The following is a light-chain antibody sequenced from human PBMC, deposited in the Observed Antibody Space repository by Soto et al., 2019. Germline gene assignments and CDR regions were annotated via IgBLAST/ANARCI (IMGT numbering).Light chain of an antibody. V-gene: IGKV1-5*03. Sequence: DIQMTQSPSTLSASIGDRVTITCRASQSISAWLAWYQQKPGQAPKLLIFKASSLRSDVPSRFSGSGSGTDFSLTISSLQPDDFAAYYCQQYHGYSRTFGQGTKVDIK. CDR1: QSISAW. CDR2: KAS. J-gene: IGKJ1*01. CDR3: QQYHGYSRT.